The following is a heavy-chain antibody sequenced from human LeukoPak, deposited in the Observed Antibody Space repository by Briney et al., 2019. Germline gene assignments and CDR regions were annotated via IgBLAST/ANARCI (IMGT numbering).Heavy chain of an antibody. CDR3: AKDVLTTGYDCPYSYYGMDV. J-gene: IGHJ6*02. V-gene: IGHV4-31*03. CDR2: IYYSGST. CDR1: GGSLRSGGFY. D-gene: IGHD2-2*01. Sequence: PSETLSLTCTVFGGSLRSGGFYWNWIRQLPGKGLEWMGYIYYSGSTHYNPSLKSRLTISVDTSKNRFSLKLRSVTAADTAVHFCAKDVLTTGYDCPYSYYGMDVWGPGTTVTVSS.